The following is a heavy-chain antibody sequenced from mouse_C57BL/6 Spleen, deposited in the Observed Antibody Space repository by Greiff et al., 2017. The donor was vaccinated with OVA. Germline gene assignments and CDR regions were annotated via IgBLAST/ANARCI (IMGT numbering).Heavy chain of an antibody. CDR2: IYPGDGDT. J-gene: IGHJ4*01. Sequence: QVQLQQSGPELVKPGASVQISCKASGYAFSSSWMNWVKQRPGKGLEWIGRIYPGDGDTNYNGKFKGKATLTADKSSSTAYMQLSSLTSEDSAVYFCAISTMVTTNYYAMDYWGQGTSVTVSS. V-gene: IGHV1-82*01. CDR3: AISTMVTTNYYAMDY. CDR1: GYAFSSSW. D-gene: IGHD2-2*01.